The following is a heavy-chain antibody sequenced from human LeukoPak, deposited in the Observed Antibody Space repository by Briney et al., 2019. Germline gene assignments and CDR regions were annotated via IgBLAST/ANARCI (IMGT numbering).Heavy chain of an antibody. D-gene: IGHD3-10*01. CDR2: IYYSGST. CDR3: ARAMVRGVYGAFDI. V-gene: IGHV4-39*01. CDR1: GGSISSSSYY. Sequence: SETLSLTCTVSGGSISSSSYYWGWIRQPPGKGLEWIGSIYYSGSTYYNPSLKSRVTISVDTSKNQFSLKLSSVTAADTAVYYCARAMVRGVYGAFDIWGQGTMVTVSS. J-gene: IGHJ3*02.